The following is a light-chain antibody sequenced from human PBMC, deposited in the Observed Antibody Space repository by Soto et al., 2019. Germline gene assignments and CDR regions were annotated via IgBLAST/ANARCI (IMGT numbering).Light chain of an antibody. V-gene: IGKV1-39*01. Sequence: DLQMTQSPSSLSASVGDRVTITCRASQSISSYLNWYQQKPGKAPKLLIYAASSLQSGVPSRFSGSGSGTDFPLTISSLQPEDFATYYCQQSYSTPLYTFGQGTKLEIK. CDR3: QQSYSTPLYT. CDR2: AAS. J-gene: IGKJ2*01. CDR1: QSISSY.